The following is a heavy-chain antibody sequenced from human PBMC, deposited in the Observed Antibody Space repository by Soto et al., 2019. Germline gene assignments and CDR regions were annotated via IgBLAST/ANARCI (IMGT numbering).Heavy chain of an antibody. V-gene: IGHV1-18*01. J-gene: IGHJ6*03. Sequence: GASVKVSCKASGYTFTSYGISWVRQAPGQGLGWMGWISAYNGKTNYAQKLQGRVTMTTDTSTSTAYMEPRSLRSDDTAVYYCARRVVVDTAMERHYYYYYYMDVWGKGTTVTVSS. CDR2: ISAYNGKT. CDR1: GYTFTSYG. D-gene: IGHD5-18*01. CDR3: ARRVVVDTAMERHYYYYYYMDV.